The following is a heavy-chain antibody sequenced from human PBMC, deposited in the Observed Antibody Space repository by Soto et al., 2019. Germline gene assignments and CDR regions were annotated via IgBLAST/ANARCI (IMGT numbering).Heavy chain of an antibody. CDR3: ARAAIIMVRYTNNCFDP. D-gene: IGHD3-10*01. J-gene: IGHJ5*02. CDR1: GFTFSNYA. V-gene: IGHV3-23*01. CDR2: ISGGGIST. Sequence: EVQLLESGGGLLQPGGSLTLSCAASGFTFSNYAMRWVRQAPGKGLVWVSAISGGGISTYYADSVRGRFTISRDNSRITLYLRMNRVRAEAKAVYYWARAAIIMVRYTNNCFDPWGQGTLVTVSS.